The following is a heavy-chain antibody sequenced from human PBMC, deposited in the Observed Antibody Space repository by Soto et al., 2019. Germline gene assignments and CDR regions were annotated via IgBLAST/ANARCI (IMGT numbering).Heavy chain of an antibody. D-gene: IGHD3-22*01. V-gene: IGHV2-70*11. CDR3: ARMITMTSYFDY. CDR2: IDWDDDK. CDR1: GFSLSTSGMC. J-gene: IGHJ4*02. Sequence: SGPTLVNPTQTLTLTCTFSGFSLSTSGMCVSWIRQPPGKALEWLARIDWDDDKYYSTSLKTRLTISKDTSKNQVVLTMTNMDPVDTATYYCARMITMTSYFDYWGQGTLVTVSS.